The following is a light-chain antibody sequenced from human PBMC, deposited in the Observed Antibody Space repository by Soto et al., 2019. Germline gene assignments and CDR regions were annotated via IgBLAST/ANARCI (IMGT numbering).Light chain of an antibody. Sequence: QSALTQPASVSGSPGQSITISCAGTGSDVGAYNLVSWYQQHPGKSPKLLICEVNTRPSGISNRFSGSKSGDTASLTISGLQAEEEPHHFCCSYAGTVAYVFGTGPKLTVL. V-gene: IGLV2-23*02. CDR3: CSYAGTVAYV. CDR2: EVN. CDR1: GSDVGAYNL. J-gene: IGLJ1*01.